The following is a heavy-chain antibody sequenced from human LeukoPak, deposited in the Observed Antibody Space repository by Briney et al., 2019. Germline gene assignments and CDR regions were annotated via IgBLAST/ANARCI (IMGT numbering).Heavy chain of an antibody. CDR2: INHSGST. CDR3: ARQTWIQLWPRYFDY. V-gene: IGHV4-34*01. Sequence: PSETLSLTCGVYGGSFSGYYWSWIRQPPEKGLEWIGEINHSGSTNYNPSLKSRVTISVDTSKNQFSLKLSSVTAADTAVYYCARQTWIQLWPRYFDYWGQGTLVTVSS. J-gene: IGHJ4*02. D-gene: IGHD5-18*01. CDR1: GGSFSGYY.